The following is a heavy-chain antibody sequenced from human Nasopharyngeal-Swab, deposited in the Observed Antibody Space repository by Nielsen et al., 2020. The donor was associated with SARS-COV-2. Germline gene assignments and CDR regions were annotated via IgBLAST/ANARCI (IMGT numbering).Heavy chain of an antibody. J-gene: IGHJ6*02. Sequence: WIRQPPGKGLEWVANIKQDGNEEYYVDSVKGRFTISRDNAKNSLYLQMNSLRAEDTAVYYCAREWFGDHTPPTYYYGMDVWGQGTTVTVSS. D-gene: IGHD3-10*01. CDR3: AREWFGDHTPPTYYYGMDV. V-gene: IGHV3-7*03. CDR2: IKQDGNEE.